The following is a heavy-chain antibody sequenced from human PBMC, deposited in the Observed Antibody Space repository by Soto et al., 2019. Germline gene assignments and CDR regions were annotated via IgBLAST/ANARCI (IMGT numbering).Heavy chain of an antibody. CDR3: ARVISSSSSLGLPYYYYGVDV. J-gene: IGHJ6*02. CDR2: IYYSGST. D-gene: IGHD6-6*01. CDR1: GGSITSRSYY. V-gene: IGHV4-39*01. Sequence: SETLSLTCAVSGGSITSRSYYRGWVRQSPGKRLEWIGSIYYSGSTYHSPSLSRRLTMSVDTSKSQFSLRLRSVTAADTAVYYRARVISSSSSLGLPYYYYGVDVWGQGTTVTVSS.